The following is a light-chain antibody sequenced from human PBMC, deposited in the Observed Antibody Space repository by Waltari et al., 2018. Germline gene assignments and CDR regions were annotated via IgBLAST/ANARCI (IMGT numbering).Light chain of an antibody. CDR2: GAS. J-gene: IGKJ2*01. CDR1: QTVSRSY. V-gene: IGKV3-20*01. CDR3: QQFASSPWT. Sequence: EIVLTQSPGALSLSPGERATLSCRASQTVSRSYLAWYQQKPGQAPRLLVYGASGRATGIPDRFSGSGSGTDFTLTINRLEPEDFAVYYCQQFASSPWTFGQGTKLEIK.